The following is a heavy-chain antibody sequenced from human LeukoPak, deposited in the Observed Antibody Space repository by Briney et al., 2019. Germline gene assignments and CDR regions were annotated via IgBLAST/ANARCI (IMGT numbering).Heavy chain of an antibody. J-gene: IGHJ4*02. CDR3: ARGGYSSSWYVAH. Sequence: ASVKVSCKASGYTFSSYAMNWVRQAPGQGLEWMGWINTNTGIPTYAQGFTGRFVFSLDTSVSTAYLEISSLKAEDTADYYCARGGYSSSWYVAHWGQGTVVTVSS. V-gene: IGHV7-4-1*02. CDR2: INTNTGIP. CDR1: GYTFSSYA. D-gene: IGHD6-13*01.